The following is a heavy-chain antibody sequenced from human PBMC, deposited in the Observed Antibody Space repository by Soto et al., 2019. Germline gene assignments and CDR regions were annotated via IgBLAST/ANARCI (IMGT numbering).Heavy chain of an antibody. Sequence: SETLSLTCSVSGGSISSGYYYWSWIRQPPGKGLEWIGNIYYSGNTYYNPSLKSRLIISVDTSKNQFSLKLSSVTAADTAVYYCVRLRWRITIFGVVYAPGGMDVWGQGTTVTVSS. CDR3: VRLRWRITIFGVVYAPGGMDV. V-gene: IGHV4-30-4*01. CDR1: GGSISSGYYY. CDR2: IYYSGNT. D-gene: IGHD3-3*01. J-gene: IGHJ6*02.